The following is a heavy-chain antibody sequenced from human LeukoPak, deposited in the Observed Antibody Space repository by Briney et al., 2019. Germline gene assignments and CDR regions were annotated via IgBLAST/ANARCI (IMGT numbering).Heavy chain of an antibody. J-gene: IGHJ5*02. V-gene: IGHV1-69*13. D-gene: IGHD2-15*01. CDR3: ARGNIVVVVAATPFWFDP. Sequence: SVKVSCKASGGSFSSYATSWVRQAPGQGLEWMGGIIPIFGTANYAQKFQGRVTITADESTSTAYMELSSLRSEDTAVYYCARGNIVVVVAATPFWFDPWGQGTLVTVSS. CDR2: IIPIFGTA. CDR1: GGSFSSYA.